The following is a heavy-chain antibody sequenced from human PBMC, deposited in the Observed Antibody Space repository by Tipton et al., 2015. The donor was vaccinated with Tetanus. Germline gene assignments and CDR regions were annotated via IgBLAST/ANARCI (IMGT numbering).Heavy chain of an antibody. D-gene: IGHD1-26*01. CDR1: GGLLSTGGYS. Sequence: TLSLTCAVSGGLLSTGGYSWGWIRQPPGQGLEWIGTITYSGSTYYNPSLQSRVTASADTSKNQFSLRLTSVTAADTAVYYCARGQAGGSYGGSFDYWGQGVVATVSS. J-gene: IGHJ4*02. CDR2: ITYSGST. V-gene: IGHV4-30-2*03. CDR3: ARGQAGGSYGGSFDY.